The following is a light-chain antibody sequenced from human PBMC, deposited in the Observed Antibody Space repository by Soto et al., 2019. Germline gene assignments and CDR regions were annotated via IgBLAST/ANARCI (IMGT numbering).Light chain of an antibody. V-gene: IGKV3-11*01. CDR1: PSVSSY. CDR3: QQRSNWAYT. Sequence: EIVLTQSPAPLSLSPGERATLSCRASPSVSSYLAWYQQKPGQAPRLLIYDASNRATGIPARFSGSGSGTDFTLTISSLEPEDFAVYYCQQRSNWAYTFGQGTKLEIK. J-gene: IGKJ2*01. CDR2: DAS.